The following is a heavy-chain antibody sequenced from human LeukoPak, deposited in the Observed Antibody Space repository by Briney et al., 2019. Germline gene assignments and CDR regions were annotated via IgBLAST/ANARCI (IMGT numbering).Heavy chain of an antibody. CDR3: ARRYYDILTGYYYHDY. Sequence: GESLKISCQGSGYSFTNYLISWVRQMPGKGLEWMGRIDPSDSYTSVSPSLRGHVTISVDESISTAYLQCTSLKASDTAIYYCARRYYDILTGYYYHDYWGQGTLVTVSS. CDR1: GYSFTNYL. D-gene: IGHD3-9*01. V-gene: IGHV5-10-1*01. CDR2: IDPSDSYT. J-gene: IGHJ4*02.